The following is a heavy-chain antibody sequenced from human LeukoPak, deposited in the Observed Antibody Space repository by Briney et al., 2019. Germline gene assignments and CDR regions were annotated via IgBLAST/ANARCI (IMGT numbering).Heavy chain of an antibody. V-gene: IGHV3-64*01. J-gene: IGHJ6*03. CDR1: GFTFSSYA. CDR3: ARDTGDGYNYGYYYYYMDV. CDR2: ISSNGGST. Sequence: GGSLRLSCAASGFTFSSYAMHWVRQAPGKGLEYVSAISSNGGSTYYANSVKDRFTISRDNSKNTLYLQMNSLRAEDTAVYYCARDTGDGYNYGYYYYYMDVWGKGTTVTVSS. D-gene: IGHD5-24*01.